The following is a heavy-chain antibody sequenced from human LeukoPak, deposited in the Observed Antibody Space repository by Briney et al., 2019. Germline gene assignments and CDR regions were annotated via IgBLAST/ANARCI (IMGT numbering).Heavy chain of an antibody. V-gene: IGHV4-59*08. J-gene: IGHJ4*02. CDR3: ARLIGSSTVADY. Sequence: SETLSLTCTVSGGSISSYYWSWIRQPAGKGLEWIGYIYYSGSTTYNPSLKSRVTISVDTSKNQFFLKLDSVTAADTAVYYCARLIGSSTVADYWGQGTLVTVSS. D-gene: IGHD1-14*01. CDR2: IYYSGST. CDR1: GGSISSYY.